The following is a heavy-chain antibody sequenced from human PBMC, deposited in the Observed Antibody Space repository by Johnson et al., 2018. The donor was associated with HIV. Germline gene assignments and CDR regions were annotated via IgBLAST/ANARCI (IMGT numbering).Heavy chain of an antibody. CDR1: GLSFSNFG. D-gene: IGHD6-13*01. CDR2: TSYDGSNK. Sequence: QVQLVESGGGVVQPGKSLTHSCVVSGLSFSNFGIHWVRQAPGKGLEWVAVTSYDGSNKYYADSVKGRFTISRDNSKNTLYLQMNSLRAEDTAVYYCARVITEGGTRWAFDIWGQGTMVTVSS. CDR3: ARVITEGGTRWAFDI. V-gene: IGHV3-30*03. J-gene: IGHJ3*02.